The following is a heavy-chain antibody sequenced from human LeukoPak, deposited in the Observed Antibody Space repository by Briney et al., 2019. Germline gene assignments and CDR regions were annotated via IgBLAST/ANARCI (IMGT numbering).Heavy chain of an antibody. J-gene: IGHJ6*02. Sequence: ASVKVSCKASGYTFTSYGISWVRQAPGQGLGWMGWISAYNGNTNYAQKLQGRVTMTTDTSTSTAYMELRSLRSDDTAVYYCARLRTLLAAAGKLYYYGMDVWGQGTTVTVSS. D-gene: IGHD6-13*01. V-gene: IGHV1-18*01. CDR3: ARLRTLLAAAGKLYYYGMDV. CDR1: GYTFTSYG. CDR2: ISAYNGNT.